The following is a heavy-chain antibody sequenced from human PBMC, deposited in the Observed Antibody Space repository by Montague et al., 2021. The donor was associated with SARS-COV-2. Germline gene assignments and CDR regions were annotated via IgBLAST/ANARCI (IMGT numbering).Heavy chain of an antibody. Sequence: SETLSLTRTLSGGSISSYYWSWIRQPPGRGLEWIGRIYSSGSTNXNPSLKNRVTMSVDTSKNQFSLKVSSVTAADTAVYYCARDYGDYSYYYGLDVWGQGTTVTVSS. CDR1: GGSISSYY. D-gene: IGHD4-17*01. CDR2: IYSSGST. CDR3: ARDYGDYSYYYGLDV. J-gene: IGHJ6*02. V-gene: IGHV4-4*07.